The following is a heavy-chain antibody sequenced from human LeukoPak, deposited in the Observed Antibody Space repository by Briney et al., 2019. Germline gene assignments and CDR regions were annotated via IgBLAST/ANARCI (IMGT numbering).Heavy chain of an antibody. CDR1: GYTFTSYY. Sequence: ASVKVSCKASGYTFTSYYMHWVRQAPGQGLERMGIINPSGGSTSYAQKFQGRVTMTRDTSTSTVYMELSSLRSEDTAVYYCARDPSIVVVPAAMPIRYYYGMDVWGQGTTVTVSS. V-gene: IGHV1-46*01. J-gene: IGHJ6*02. D-gene: IGHD2-2*01. CDR3: ARDPSIVVVPAAMPIRYYYGMDV. CDR2: INPSGGST.